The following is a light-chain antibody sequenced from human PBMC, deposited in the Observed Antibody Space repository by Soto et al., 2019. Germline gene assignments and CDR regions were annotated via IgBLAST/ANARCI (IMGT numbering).Light chain of an antibody. V-gene: IGKV3-20*01. J-gene: IGKJ1*01. CDR2: GAS. Sequence: EIVLTQSPGTLSLSRGERATLSCSASQSVSSSYLAWYQQKPGQAPRLLIYGASSRATGIPDRFSGSGSGTDFTLTISRLEPEDFAVYYCQQYGSSPGTFGQGTKVDIK. CDR3: QQYGSSPGT. CDR1: QSVSSSY.